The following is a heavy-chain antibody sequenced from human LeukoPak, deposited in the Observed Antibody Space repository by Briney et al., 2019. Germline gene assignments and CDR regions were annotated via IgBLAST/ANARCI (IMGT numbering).Heavy chain of an antibody. CDR2: ISAYNGNT. D-gene: IGHD4-11*01. V-gene: IGHV1-18*01. Sequence: ASVTVSCKASGYTFTSYGISWVRQAPGQGLEWMGWISAYNGNTNYAQKLQGRVTMTTDTSTSTAYMELRSLRSDDTAVYYCARVSPYSNPSYYYYGMDVWGQGTTVTVSS. CDR1: GYTFTSYG. CDR3: ARVSPYSNPSYYYYGMDV. J-gene: IGHJ6*02.